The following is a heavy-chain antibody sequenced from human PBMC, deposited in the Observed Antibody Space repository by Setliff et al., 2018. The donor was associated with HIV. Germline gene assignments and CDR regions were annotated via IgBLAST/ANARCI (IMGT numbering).Heavy chain of an antibody. D-gene: IGHD3-3*02. CDR3: ARVVKYAVLVGLDAFDI. Sequence: SETLSLTCTVSGGSISSHYWSWIRQPPGKGLEWIGYIYYSGSTNYNPSLKSRVTISVDTSKNQFSLKLNSVTAADTAVYYCARVVKYAVLVGLDAFDIWGQGTMVTVSS. J-gene: IGHJ3*02. CDR1: GGSISSHY. CDR2: IYYSGST. V-gene: IGHV4-59*08.